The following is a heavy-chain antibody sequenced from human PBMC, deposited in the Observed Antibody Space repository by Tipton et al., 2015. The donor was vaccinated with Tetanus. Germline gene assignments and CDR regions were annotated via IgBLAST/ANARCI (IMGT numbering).Heavy chain of an antibody. J-gene: IGHJ5*02. Sequence: LRLSCTVSDDSMSTGTSYWGWVRQPPGMALEWIGTVYYDGSPYYNSSLKSRLTISVDTSKRQFFLRLTSVTAAGTAIYYCAKQADNWFDPWGQGTLVTVSS. CDR1: DDSMSTGTSY. V-gene: IGHV4-39*01. CDR3: AKQADNWFDP. CDR2: VYYDGSP.